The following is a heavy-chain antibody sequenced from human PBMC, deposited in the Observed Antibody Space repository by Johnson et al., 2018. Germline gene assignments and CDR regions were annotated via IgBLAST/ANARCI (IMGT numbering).Heavy chain of an antibody. Sequence: QVQLVESGAEVKKPGSSVKVSCKASGGMFSSPAISWVRQAPGQGLEWMGGIIPMFGTANYAQRFQDRLTITADKPPSTVYMELSSLRSEDTALYYCAFCAHDLCYTGDFYGMDGWGQGTTVTVSS. J-gene: IGHJ6*02. CDR2: IIPMFGTA. CDR1: GGMFSSPA. D-gene: IGHD2-8*01. CDR3: AFCAHDLCYTGDFYGMDG. V-gene: IGHV1-69*06.